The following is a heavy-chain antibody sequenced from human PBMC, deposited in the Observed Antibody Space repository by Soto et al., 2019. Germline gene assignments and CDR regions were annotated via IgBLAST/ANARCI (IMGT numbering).Heavy chain of an antibody. Sequence: QPGGSLRLSCAASGFTFSSYAMSWVRQAPGKGLEWVSAISGGGGSTYYADSVKGRFTISRDNSKNTLYLQMNSLRAEDTAVYYCAKSEYYYDSSGPTLDSWGQGTLVTVSS. CDR2: ISGGGGST. CDR3: AKSEYYYDSSGPTLDS. D-gene: IGHD3-22*01. V-gene: IGHV3-23*01. CDR1: GFTFSSYA. J-gene: IGHJ4*02.